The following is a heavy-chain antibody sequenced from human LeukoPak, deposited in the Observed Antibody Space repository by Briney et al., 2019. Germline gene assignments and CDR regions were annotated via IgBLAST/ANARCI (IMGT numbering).Heavy chain of an antibody. CDR2: VWDDGSSQ. CDR1: GFTFRDYG. D-gene: IGHD6-19*01. CDR3: AKDQWNPDY. Sequence: PGGSLRLSCTTSGFTFRDYGMSWFRQAPGKGLEWVAVVWDDGSSQNYADSVKGRFTISRDNSKNMLYLQMNSLRAEDTAVYYCAKDQWNPDYWGQGTLVSVSS. V-gene: IGHV3-33*06. J-gene: IGHJ4*02.